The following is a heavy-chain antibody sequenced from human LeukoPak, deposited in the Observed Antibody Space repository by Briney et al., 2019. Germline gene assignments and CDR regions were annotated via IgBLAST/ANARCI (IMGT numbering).Heavy chain of an antibody. CDR1: GGSFSGYY. J-gene: IGHJ4*02. Sequence: PSETLSLTCAVYGGSFSGYYWSWIRQPPGKGLEWIGGINHSGSTNYNPSLKSRVTISVDTSKNQFSLKLSSVTAADTAVYYCARGCIAAAGIQAPTCSNDEGGDYWGQGTLVTVSS. CDR3: ARGCIAAAGIQAPTCSNDEGGDY. V-gene: IGHV4-34*01. D-gene: IGHD6-13*01. CDR2: INHSGST.